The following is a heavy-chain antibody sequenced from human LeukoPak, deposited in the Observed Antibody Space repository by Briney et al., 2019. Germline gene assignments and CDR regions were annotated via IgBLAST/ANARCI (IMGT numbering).Heavy chain of an antibody. Sequence: ASVKVSCKASGGTFSSYAISWVRQAPGQGLEWMGGIIPIFGTANYAQKFQGRVTITTDESTSTAYMELSSLRSEDTAVYYCARSSGVGVVIPYYFDYWGQGTLVTVSS. CDR2: IIPIFGTA. J-gene: IGHJ4*02. V-gene: IGHV1-69*05. CDR1: GGTFSSYA. CDR3: ARSSGVGVVIPYYFDY. D-gene: IGHD3-3*01.